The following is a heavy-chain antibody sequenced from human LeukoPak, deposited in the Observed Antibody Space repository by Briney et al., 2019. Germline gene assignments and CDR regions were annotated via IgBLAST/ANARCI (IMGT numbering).Heavy chain of an antibody. CDR2: IYPGDSVT. V-gene: IGHV5-51*01. CDR1: GYCFTSYW. J-gene: IGHJ4*02. Sequence: GESLKISCKGAGYCFTSYWIGWLRQMPGKGVEWMGIIYPGDSVTRYSPSFQGQVNVSADKSISTAYLQWSSLKAADTAMYYCARHAGAVAGTKIDYWGQGTLVTVSS. D-gene: IGHD6-19*01. CDR3: ARHAGAVAGTKIDY.